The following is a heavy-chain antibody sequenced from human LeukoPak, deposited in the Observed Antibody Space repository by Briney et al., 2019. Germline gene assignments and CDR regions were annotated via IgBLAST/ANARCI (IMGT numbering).Heavy chain of an antibody. D-gene: IGHD6-13*01. CDR1: GCSISPYY. J-gene: IGHJ6*03. CDR2: IFYSGSG. CDR3: ARGYTRDLYYYYYMDV. Sequence: PSETLSLTCTVSGCSISPYYWSWIRQSPGKGLEWIGYIFYSGSGKYNPSLKSRVTISPDTSKNQVSLNLSSVTAADTAVYYCARGYTRDLYYYYYMDVWGKGTAVTVSS. V-gene: IGHV4-59*01.